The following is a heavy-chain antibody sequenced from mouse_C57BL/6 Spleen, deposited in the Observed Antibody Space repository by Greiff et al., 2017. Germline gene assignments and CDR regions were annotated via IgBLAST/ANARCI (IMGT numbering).Heavy chain of an antibody. J-gene: IGHJ2*01. CDR1: GYTFTSYW. D-gene: IGHD2-1*01. CDR3: AREGVYGNYSVYYFDY. Sequence: QVQLKQPGAELVKPGASVKLSCKASGYTFTSYWMHWVKQRPGQGLEWIGMIHPNSGSTNYNEKFKSKATLTVDKSSSTAYMQLSSLTSEDSAVYYCAREGVYGNYSVYYFDYWGQGTTRTVSS. CDR2: IHPNSGST. V-gene: IGHV1-64*01.